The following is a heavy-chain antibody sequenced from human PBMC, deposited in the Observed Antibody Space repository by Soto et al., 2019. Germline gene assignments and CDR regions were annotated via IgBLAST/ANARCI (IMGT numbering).Heavy chain of an antibody. V-gene: IGHV1-69*13. J-gene: IGHJ6*02. Sequence: GASVKVSCKASGGTFSSYAISWVRQAPGQGLEWMGGIIPIFGTANYAQKFQGRVTITADESTSTAYMELSSLRSEDTAVYYCARGSEWLLFARYYYYGMDVWGQGTTVTVSS. CDR2: IIPIFGTA. CDR1: GGTFSSYA. CDR3: ARGSEWLLFARYYYYGMDV. D-gene: IGHD3-3*01.